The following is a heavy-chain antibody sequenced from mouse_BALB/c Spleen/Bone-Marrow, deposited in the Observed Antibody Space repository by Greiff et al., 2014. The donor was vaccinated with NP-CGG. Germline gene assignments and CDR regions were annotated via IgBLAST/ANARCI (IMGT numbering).Heavy chain of an antibody. CDR1: GYAFTNYL. D-gene: IGHD2-4*01. Sequence: QVQLQQSGAELVRPGTSVKVSCKASGYAFTNYLIEWVKKRPGQGLEWIGVINPGSGGTNYMEKFKGKATLTADNSSSTAYMQVRSLTFDSSAVYFCARASYYDYGESGPFAYWGQGTLVTVSA. CDR3: ARASYYDYGESGPFAY. J-gene: IGHJ3*01. CDR2: INPGSGGT. V-gene: IGHV1-54*01.